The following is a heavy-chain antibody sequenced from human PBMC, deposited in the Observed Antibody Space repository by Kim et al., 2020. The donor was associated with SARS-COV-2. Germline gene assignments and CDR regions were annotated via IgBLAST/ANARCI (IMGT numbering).Heavy chain of an antibody. Sequence: GGSLRLSCAASGFTFSSYAMSWVRQAPGKGLEWVSAISGSGGSTYYADSVKGRFTISRDNSKNTLYLQMNSLRAEDTAVYYCASASQQLVLLHEHYYGMDVWGQGTTVTVSS. D-gene: IGHD6-13*01. CDR2: ISGSGGST. CDR3: ASASQQLVLLHEHYYGMDV. CDR1: GFTFSSYA. J-gene: IGHJ6*02. V-gene: IGHV3-23*01.